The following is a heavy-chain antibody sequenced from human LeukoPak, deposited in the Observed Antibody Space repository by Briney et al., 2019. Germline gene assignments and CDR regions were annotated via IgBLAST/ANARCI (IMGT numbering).Heavy chain of an antibody. V-gene: IGHV3-7*01. Sequence: GGSLRLSCAASGFTFSSYWMSWVRQAPGKGLEWVANIKQDGSKKYYVDSVKGRFTISRDNAKDSLYLQMNSLRAEDTAVYYCARVSPRIVASNWGQGTLVTVSS. D-gene: IGHD5-12*01. J-gene: IGHJ4*02. CDR3: ARVSPRIVASN. CDR1: GFTFSSYW. CDR2: IKQDGSKK.